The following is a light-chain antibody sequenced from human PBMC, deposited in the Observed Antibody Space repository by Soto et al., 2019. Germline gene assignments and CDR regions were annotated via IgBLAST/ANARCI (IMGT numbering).Light chain of an antibody. CDR2: TAS. CDR3: QQYNSEWT. CDR1: QGISSW. J-gene: IGKJ1*01. V-gene: IGKV1-5*03. Sequence: DIQMTQSPSTLSASVGDRVTITCRASQGISSWLAWYQQKPGKAPKLLIYTASSLESGVPSGFSGSGSGTEFTLTISSLQPEDFATYYCQQYNSEWTFGQGTQVEIK.